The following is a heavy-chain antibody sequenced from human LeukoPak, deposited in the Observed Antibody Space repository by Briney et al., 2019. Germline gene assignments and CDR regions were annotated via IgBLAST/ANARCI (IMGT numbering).Heavy chain of an antibody. CDR2: IYPGDSDT. CDR1: GYSFTSYW. Sequence: GESLQISCKGSGYSFTSYWIGWVRQLPGKGLEWMGIIYPGDSDTRYSPSFQGQVTISADKSISTAYLQWSSLKASDTAMYYCARPRAIFGVVTTYYFDYWGQGTLVTVSS. CDR3: ARPRAIFGVVTTYYFDY. J-gene: IGHJ4*02. V-gene: IGHV5-51*01. D-gene: IGHD3-3*01.